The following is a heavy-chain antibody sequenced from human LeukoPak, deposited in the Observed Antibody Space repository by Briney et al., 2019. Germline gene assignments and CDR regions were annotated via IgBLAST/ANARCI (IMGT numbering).Heavy chain of an antibody. CDR3: AREGVSYYGSRNDY. V-gene: IGHV3-20*04. D-gene: IGHD3-10*01. CDR2: ISWSGGST. J-gene: IGHJ4*02. CDR1: GFTFDDYG. Sequence: PGGSLRLSCAASGFTFDDYGMTWVRQAPGKGLEWVSGISWSGGSTSYADSVKGRFTISRDNVKNSLYLQMNSLRAEDTALYYCAREGVSYYGSRNDYWGQGTLVTVSS.